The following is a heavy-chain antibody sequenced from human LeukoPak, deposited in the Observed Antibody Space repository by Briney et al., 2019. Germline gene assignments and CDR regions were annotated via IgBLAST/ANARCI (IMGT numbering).Heavy chain of an antibody. D-gene: IGHD5-18*01. V-gene: IGHV3-7*01. Sequence: GGSLRLSCAASGFTFSSYWMSWVRQAPGKGLEWVANIKQDGSEKYYVDSVKGRFTISRDNAKNSLYLQMNSLRAEDTAVYYCARRSLYSYGYHDAFDIWGQGTMVTVSS. CDR2: IKQDGSEK. CDR1: GFTFSSYW. CDR3: ARRSLYSYGYHDAFDI. J-gene: IGHJ3*02.